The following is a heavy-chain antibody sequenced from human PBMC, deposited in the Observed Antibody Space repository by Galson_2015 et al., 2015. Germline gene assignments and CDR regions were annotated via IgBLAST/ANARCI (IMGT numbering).Heavy chain of an antibody. CDR2: IYHSGST. J-gene: IGHJ4*02. CDR1: GGSISSSNW. Sequence: SETLSLTCAVSGGSISSSNWWSWVRQPPGKGLEWIGEIYHSGSTNYNPSLKSRVTISVDKSKNQFSLKLSSVTAADTAVYYCARASDSSGYHPFDYWGQGTLVTVSS. D-gene: IGHD3-22*01. V-gene: IGHV4-4*02. CDR3: ARASDSSGYHPFDY.